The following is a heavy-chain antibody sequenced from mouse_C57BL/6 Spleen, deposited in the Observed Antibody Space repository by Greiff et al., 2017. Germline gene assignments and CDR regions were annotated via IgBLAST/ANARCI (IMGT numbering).Heavy chain of an antibody. D-gene: IGHD2-3*01. CDR3: ARGHDGYYDMYFDV. V-gene: IGHV5-9*01. Sequence: EVHLVESGGGLVKPGGSLKLSCAASGFTFSSYTMSWVRQTPEKRLEWVATISGGGGNTYYPDSVKGRFTISRDNAKNTLYLQMSSLRSEDTALYYCARGHDGYYDMYFDVWGTGTTVTVSS. J-gene: IGHJ1*03. CDR2: ISGGGGNT. CDR1: GFTFSSYT.